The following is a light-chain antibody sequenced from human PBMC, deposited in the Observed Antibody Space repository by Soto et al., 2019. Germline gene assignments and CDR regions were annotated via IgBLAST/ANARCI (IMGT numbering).Light chain of an antibody. V-gene: IGKV3-15*01. CDR2: GAS. CDR1: QSVSSN. Sequence: EIVMTQSPATLSVSPGERATLSCRASQSVSSNLAWYQQKPGQAPRLLIYGASTRATGIPARFSGSGSVTEFTLSISSLQSEDFAVYYCQQYNDRPPITFGQGTRLEIK. J-gene: IGKJ5*01. CDR3: QQYNDRPPIT.